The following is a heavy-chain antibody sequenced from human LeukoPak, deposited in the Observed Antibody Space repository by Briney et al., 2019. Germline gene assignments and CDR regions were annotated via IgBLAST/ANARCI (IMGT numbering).Heavy chain of an antibody. D-gene: IGHD4-17*01. J-gene: IGHJ3*02. CDR1: GGSISSSSYY. CDR3: ARCYGDYYAGAFDI. Sequence: SETLSLTCTVSGGSISSSSYYWGWIRQPPGKGLEWIGSIYYSGSTYYNPSLKSRVTISVDTSKNQFSLKLSSVTAADTAVYYCARCYGDYYAGAFDIWGQGTMVTVSS. CDR2: IYYSGST. V-gene: IGHV4-39*07.